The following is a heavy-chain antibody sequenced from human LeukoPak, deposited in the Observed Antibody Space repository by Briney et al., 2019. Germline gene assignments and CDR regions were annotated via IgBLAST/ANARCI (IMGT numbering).Heavy chain of an antibody. V-gene: IGHV4-39*01. CDR3: ARHDSEGYYDSSGYYYADAFDV. J-gene: IGHJ3*01. CDR1: GGSISSSSYY. CDR2: IYYSGST. D-gene: IGHD3-22*01. Sequence: SETLSLTCTVSGGSISSSSYYWGWIRQPPGKGLEWIGSIYYSGSTYYNPSLKSRVTISVDTSKNQFSLKLSSVTAADTAVYYCARHDSEGYYDSSGYYYADAFDVWGQGTMVTVSS.